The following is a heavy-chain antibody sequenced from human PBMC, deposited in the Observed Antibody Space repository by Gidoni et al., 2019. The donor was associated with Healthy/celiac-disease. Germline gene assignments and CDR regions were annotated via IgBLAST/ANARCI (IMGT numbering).Heavy chain of an antibody. D-gene: IGHD3-3*01. Sequence: QVQLQESGPGLVKPSETLSLTCAVSGYSISSGYYWGWIRHPPGKGLEWIGSIYHSGITYYNPSLKSRVTISVDTSKNQCSLKLSSVTAADTAVYYCARKVRFVEWTRFDPWGQGTLVTVSS. V-gene: IGHV4-38-2*01. CDR1: GYSISSGYY. CDR2: IYHSGIT. J-gene: IGHJ5*02. CDR3: ARKVRFVEWTRFDP.